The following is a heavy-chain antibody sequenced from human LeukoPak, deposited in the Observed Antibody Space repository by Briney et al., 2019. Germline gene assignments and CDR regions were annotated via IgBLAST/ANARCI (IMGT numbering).Heavy chain of an antibody. CDR3: AKAGEFYLYYYCGMDV. CDR1: GFTFSSYA. J-gene: IGHJ6*02. D-gene: IGHD3-10*01. V-gene: IGHV3-23*01. Sequence: GGSLRLSCAASGFTFSSYAMSWVRQAPGKGLEWVSAISGSGGSTYYADSVKGRFTISRDNSKNTLYLQMNSLRAEDTAVYYCAKAGEFYLYYYCGMDVWGQGTTVTVSS. CDR2: ISGSGGST.